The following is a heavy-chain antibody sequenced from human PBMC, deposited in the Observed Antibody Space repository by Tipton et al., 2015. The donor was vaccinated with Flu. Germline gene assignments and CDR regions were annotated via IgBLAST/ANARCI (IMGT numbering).Heavy chain of an antibody. CDR3: ARACGSGGNRWFDP. V-gene: IGHV4-4*07. J-gene: IGHJ5*02. CDR1: GGSISSYY. D-gene: IGHD2-15*01. Sequence: TLSLTCTVSGGSISSYYWTWIRQPAGKGLEWIGRIYTSGSTKYNPSLKSRVTMSVDRSKNHFSLKLSSVTAADTAVYYCARACGSGGNRWFDPWGQGALVTVSS. CDR2: IYTSGST.